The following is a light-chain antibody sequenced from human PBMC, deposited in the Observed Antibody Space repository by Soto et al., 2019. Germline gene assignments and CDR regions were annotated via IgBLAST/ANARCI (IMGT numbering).Light chain of an antibody. J-gene: IGLJ2*01. CDR3: AACDDSLSGHA. Sequence: QSVLTQPPSASGTPGQRVTISCSGSSSNIGSNTANWYQHLPGTAPKLLIYRNNQRPSGVPDRFSGSKSGTSASLAISGLQSEDEADYYCAACDDSLSGHAFGGGTKLTVL. V-gene: IGLV1-44*01. CDR2: RNN. CDR1: SSNIGSNT.